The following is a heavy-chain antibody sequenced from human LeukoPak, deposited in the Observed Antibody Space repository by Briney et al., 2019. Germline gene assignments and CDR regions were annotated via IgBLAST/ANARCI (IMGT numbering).Heavy chain of an antibody. J-gene: IGHJ4*02. D-gene: IGHD6-13*01. V-gene: IGHV3-43*02. Sequence: GGSLRLSCAASGFTFDDYAMHWVRQAPGKGLEWVSLISGDGGSTYYADSVKGRFSISRDNSKNSLYLQMNSLRTEDTALYYCADSILGSSWYIGDYWGQGTLVTVSS. CDR3: ADSILGSSWYIGDY. CDR1: GFTFDDYA. CDR2: ISGDGGST.